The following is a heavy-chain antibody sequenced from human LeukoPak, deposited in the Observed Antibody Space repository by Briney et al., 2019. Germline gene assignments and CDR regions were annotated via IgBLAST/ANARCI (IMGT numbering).Heavy chain of an antibody. Sequence: GGSLRLSCAASGFTFDDYGMSWVRQAPGKGLEWVSYISSSSTTIYYADSVKGRFTISRDNAKNSLYLQMNSPRDEDTAVYYCARAGSGSYYFFDYWGQGTLVTVSS. D-gene: IGHD1-26*01. CDR3: ARAGSGSYYFFDY. V-gene: IGHV3-48*02. CDR2: ISSSSTTI. CDR1: GFTFDDYG. J-gene: IGHJ4*02.